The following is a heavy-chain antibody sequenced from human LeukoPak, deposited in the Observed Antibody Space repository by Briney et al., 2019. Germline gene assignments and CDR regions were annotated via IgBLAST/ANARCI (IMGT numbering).Heavy chain of an antibody. CDR2: ISYSSSPI. CDR3: ARDQYDTWSRRGNFDS. D-gene: IGHD3-3*01. Sequence: GGSLRLSCAASGFTFSTYSMKWVRQAPGKGLECVSYISYSSSPIYYADSVKGRFTISRDNAKNSLYLQMNSLRAEDTAVFYCARDQYDTWSRRGNFDSWGQGTLVIVSS. J-gene: IGHJ4*02. CDR1: GFTFSTYS. V-gene: IGHV3-48*01.